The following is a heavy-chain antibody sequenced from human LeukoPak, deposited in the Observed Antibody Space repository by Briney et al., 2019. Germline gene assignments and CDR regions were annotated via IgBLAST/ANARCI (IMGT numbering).Heavy chain of an antibody. V-gene: IGHV3-30*04. CDR1: GFTFNNYA. CDR3: ARALSGSYFSLFFY. Sequence: GGSLRLSCAASGFTFNNYAMHWVRQAPGKGLEWVAVISYDGSNKYFADSVKGRFTISRDIPKNTLYLQMNSLRAEDTAVYYCARALSGSYFSLFFYWGQGTLVTVSS. D-gene: IGHD1-26*01. J-gene: IGHJ4*02. CDR2: ISYDGSNK.